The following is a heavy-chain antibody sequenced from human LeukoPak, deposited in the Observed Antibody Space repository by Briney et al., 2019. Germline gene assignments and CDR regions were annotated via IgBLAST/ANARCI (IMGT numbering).Heavy chain of an antibody. D-gene: IGHD2-21*01. CDR1: GFTFSSYW. Sequence: GGSLRLSCAASGFTFSSYWMNWARQAPGKGLEWVASINHNGNVNYYVDSVKGRFTISRDNAKNSLYLQMSNLRAEDTAVYFCANYLYSDLFDYWGQGTLVTVSS. V-gene: IGHV3-7*03. J-gene: IGHJ4*02. CDR2: INHNGNVN. CDR3: ANYLYSDLFDY.